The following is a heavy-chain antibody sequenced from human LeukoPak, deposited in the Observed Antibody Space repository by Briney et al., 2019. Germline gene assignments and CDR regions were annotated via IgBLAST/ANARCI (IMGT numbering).Heavy chain of an antibody. CDR3: ARASRDGYNQNFDY. J-gene: IGHJ4*02. CDR2: IYPGDSDT. V-gene: IGHV5-51*01. CDR1: GYTFTSYW. Sequence: GESLKISCKGSGYTFTSYWIGWAGQMPGKGLEWMGIIYPGDSDTRYSPPFQGQVTISADKSISTTYLQWSSLKASDTAMYYCARASRDGYNQNFDYWGQGTLVTVSS. D-gene: IGHD5-24*01.